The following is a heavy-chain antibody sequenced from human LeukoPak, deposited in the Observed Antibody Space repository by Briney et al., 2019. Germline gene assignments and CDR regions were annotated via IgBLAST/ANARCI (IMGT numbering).Heavy chain of an antibody. D-gene: IGHD5-12*01. J-gene: IGHJ4*02. Sequence: GFLRLSCGASGFTFSDYSTNWVRQAPGKGLEWISYVGISSGNTKYAASVKGRFTISGDSAKNSVFLQMNNLRVKDTAVYYCARDHRYAFDNWGQGTLVTVSS. CDR3: ARDHRYAFDN. CDR2: VGISSGNT. CDR1: GFTFSDYS. V-gene: IGHV3-48*04.